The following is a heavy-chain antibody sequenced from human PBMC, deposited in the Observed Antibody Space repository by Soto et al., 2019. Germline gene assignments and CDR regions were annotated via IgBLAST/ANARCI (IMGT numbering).Heavy chain of an antibody. Sequence: SETLSLTCTVSGYSLYSGFYWAWIRQPPGKGLEWIGSVYQSGDTYFNPSLKSRATISMDASINQFYLRLTSVTAADTATYYCANRVDVLAPWNWGQGTLVTVSS. CDR1: GYSLYSGFY. V-gene: IGHV4-38-2*02. CDR3: ANRVDVLAPWN. CDR2: VYQSGDT. D-gene: IGHD3-9*01. J-gene: IGHJ4*02.